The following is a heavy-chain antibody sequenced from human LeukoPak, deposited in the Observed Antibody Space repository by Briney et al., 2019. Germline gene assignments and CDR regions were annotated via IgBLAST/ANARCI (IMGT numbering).Heavy chain of an antibody. J-gene: IGHJ4*02. CDR1: GFTFSSYG. V-gene: IGHV3-7*01. D-gene: IGHD6-19*01. Sequence: PGRSLRLSCAASGFTFSSYGMHWVRQAPGKGLEWVANIKQDGSEKYYVDSVKGRFTISRDNAKNSLYLQMNSLRAEDTAVYYCARVRAFGSGWERGSSRCFDYWGQGTLVIVSS. CDR3: ARVRAFGSGWERGSSRCFDY. CDR2: IKQDGSEK.